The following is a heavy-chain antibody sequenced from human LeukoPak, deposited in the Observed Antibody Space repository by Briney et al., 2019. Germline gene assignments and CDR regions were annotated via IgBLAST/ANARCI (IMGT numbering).Heavy chain of an antibody. V-gene: IGHV4-39*07. Sequence: SETLSFTCTVSGGSISSDNHYWGWIRQSPGKGLEWIGSIYYSGTTYYNPSLKSRVTISVDTSKNQFSLKLSSVTAADTAVYYCARDGYYYGSGSYYNPNDYWGQGTLVTVSS. CDR3: ARDGYYYGSGSYYNPNDY. CDR2: IYYSGTT. CDR1: GGSISSDNHY. J-gene: IGHJ4*02. D-gene: IGHD3-10*01.